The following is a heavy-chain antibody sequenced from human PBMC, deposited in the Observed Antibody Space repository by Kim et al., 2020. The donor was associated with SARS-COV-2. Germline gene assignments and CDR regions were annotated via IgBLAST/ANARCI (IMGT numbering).Heavy chain of an antibody. J-gene: IGHJ4*02. D-gene: IGHD5-12*01. CDR2: IYYSGST. CDR3: ASSGYDYYFDY. CDR1: GGSISSYY. Sequence: SETLSLTCTVSGGSISSYYWSWIWQPPGKGLEWIGYIYYSGSTNYNPSLKSRVTISVDTSKNQFSLKLSSVTAADTAVYYCASSGYDYYFDYWGQGTLVTVSS. V-gene: IGHV4-59*08.